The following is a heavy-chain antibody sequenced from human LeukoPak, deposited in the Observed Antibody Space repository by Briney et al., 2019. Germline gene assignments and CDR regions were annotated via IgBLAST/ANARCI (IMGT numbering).Heavy chain of an antibody. D-gene: IGHD3-22*01. CDR3: ARGRRSYYYDSSAYGAFDI. Sequence: PSETLSLNCAVYGGSFSGYYWGWIRQRPGKGLEWMGEINHSGSTKYNPSLKTRVTISVDTSNHQFSLKLSSLTAADTAVYYCARGRRSYYYDSSAYGAFDIWGQGTMVTVSS. CDR1: GGSFSGYY. CDR2: INHSGST. J-gene: IGHJ3*02. V-gene: IGHV4-34*01.